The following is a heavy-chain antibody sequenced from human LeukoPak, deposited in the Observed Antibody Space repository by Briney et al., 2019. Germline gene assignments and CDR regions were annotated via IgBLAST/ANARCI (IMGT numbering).Heavy chain of an antibody. Sequence: SGRSLRLSCAASGFTFSSYSMNWVRQAPGKGLEWVSSISSSSSYIYYADSVKGRFTISRDNAKNSLYLQMNSLRAEDTAVYYCARDRPGSSSGYWDYWGQGTLVTVSS. D-gene: IGHD3-22*01. CDR3: ARDRPGSSSGYWDY. V-gene: IGHV3-21*01. CDR2: ISSSSSYI. J-gene: IGHJ4*02. CDR1: GFTFSSYS.